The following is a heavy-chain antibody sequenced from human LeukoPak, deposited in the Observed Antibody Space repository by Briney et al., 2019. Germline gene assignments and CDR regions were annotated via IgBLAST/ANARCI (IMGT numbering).Heavy chain of an antibody. J-gene: IGHJ4*02. V-gene: IGHV1-2*02. D-gene: IGHD5-24*01. CDR2: INPNSGGT. CDR1: GYTFTGYY. CDR3: ARSTRDGYTDGY. Sequence: ASVKVSCKASGYTFTGYYMYWVRQAPGQGLEWMEWINPNSGGTNYAQKFQGRVTMTRDTSISTAYMELSRLRSDDTAVYYCARSTRDGYTDGYWGQGTLVTVSS.